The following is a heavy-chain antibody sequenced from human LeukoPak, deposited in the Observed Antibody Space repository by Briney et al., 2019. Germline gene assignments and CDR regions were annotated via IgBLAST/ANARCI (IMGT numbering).Heavy chain of an antibody. CDR2: MNPNSGNT. D-gene: IGHD2-2*02. J-gene: IGHJ6*03. CDR1: GYTFTSYD. CDR3: ARGVPAAIPDYYYYYMDV. Sequence: GASVKVSCKASGYTFTSYDINWVRQATGQGLEWMGWMNPNSGNTGYAQKFQGRVTITRNTSISTAYMELSSLRSEDTAVYYCARGVPAAIPDYYYYYMDVWGKGTTVTVSS. V-gene: IGHV1-8*03.